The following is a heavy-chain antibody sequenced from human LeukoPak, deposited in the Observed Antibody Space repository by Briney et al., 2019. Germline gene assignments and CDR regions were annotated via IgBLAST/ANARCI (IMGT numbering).Heavy chain of an antibody. D-gene: IGHD6-13*01. V-gene: IGHV4-4*07. Sequence: PSETLSLTCTVSGGSISGSFWSWIRQPAGKGLEWIGRIYASGRTNYNPSLKSRITMSVDTSENQFSLKLSSVTAADTAVYYCARSGEYSSSWYRLSAAKTNSGGYYYGMDVWGQGTTVTVSS. CDR1: GGSISGSF. J-gene: IGHJ6*02. CDR2: IYASGRT. CDR3: ARSGEYSSSWYRLSAAKTNSGGYYYGMDV.